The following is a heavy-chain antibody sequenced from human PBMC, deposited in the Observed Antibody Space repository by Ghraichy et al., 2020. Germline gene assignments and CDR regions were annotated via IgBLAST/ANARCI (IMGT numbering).Heavy chain of an antibody. CDR1: GFTFSIYA. D-gene: IGHD6-13*01. CDR3: AKKGALAAAGATYNWFDT. V-gene: IGHV3-23*01. Sequence: GGSLRLSCVASGFTFSIYAMNWVRQAPGKGLEWVSSISGSGESTFYLDSVRGRFTISRDNSKNTLYLQMSSLRVEDTAVYYCAKKGALAAAGATYNWFDTWGQGTLVTVSS. CDR2: ISGSGEST. J-gene: IGHJ5*02.